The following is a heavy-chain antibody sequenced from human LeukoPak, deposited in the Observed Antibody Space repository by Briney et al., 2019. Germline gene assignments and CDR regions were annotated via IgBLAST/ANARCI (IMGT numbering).Heavy chain of an antibody. CDR1: GGSITNYY. CDR2: IYYSGST. Sequence: SEPLSLTCTVSGGSITNYYWNCLRQPPGKGLEWIGYIYYSGSTNYNPSLKSRVTISIDTSKNQFSLKLNSVTAADTAVYYCARWDSGSYFLDYWGQGTLVSVSS. D-gene: IGHD1-26*01. J-gene: IGHJ4*02. CDR3: ARWDSGSYFLDY. V-gene: IGHV4-59*01.